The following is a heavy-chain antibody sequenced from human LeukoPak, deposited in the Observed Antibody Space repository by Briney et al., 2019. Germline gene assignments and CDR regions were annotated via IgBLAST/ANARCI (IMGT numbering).Heavy chain of an antibody. D-gene: IGHD2-15*01. J-gene: IGHJ4*02. CDR1: GFTFSSYS. V-gene: IGHV3-21*01. Sequence: GGSLRLSCAASGFTFSSYSMNWVRQAPGKGLEWVSSISSSSSYIYHADSVKGRFTISRDNAKNSLYLLMNSLRAEDTAVYYCARDRCSGGSCKYYFDYWGQGTLVTVSS. CDR3: ARDRCSGGSCKYYFDY. CDR2: ISSSSSYI.